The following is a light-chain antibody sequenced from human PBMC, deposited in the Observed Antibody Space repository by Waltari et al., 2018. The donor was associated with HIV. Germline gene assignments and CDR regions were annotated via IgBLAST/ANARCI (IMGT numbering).Light chain of an antibody. CDR2: AAS. CDR1: QAISNS. V-gene: IGKV1-27*01. Sequence: DIQMTQSPSSLSASVGDRVTITCRASQAISNSLAWYQQKSGKVPQLLIYAASPLQSVCPCWFGGCGSGTNFTLAITSVRPGDVATYFCQNYNNVLRTFGQGTKVGIK. CDR3: QNYNNVLRT. J-gene: IGKJ1*01.